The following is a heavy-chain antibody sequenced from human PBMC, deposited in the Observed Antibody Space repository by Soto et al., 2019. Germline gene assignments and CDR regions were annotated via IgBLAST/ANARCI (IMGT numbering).Heavy chain of an antibody. V-gene: IGHV3-7*01. CDR1: GFTFSTYW. CDR3: VCGGNFFVY. D-gene: IGHD3-16*01. CDR2: INQAGSER. Sequence: EVQLVESGGGLVQPGGSLRLPCAASGFTFSTYWMTWVRQPPGKGLEWVASINQAGSERYYVDSVRGRFTISRANAKNSLYLQLNSLRAEDTAVYYCVCGGNFFVYWGPGTLVTVSP. J-gene: IGHJ4*02.